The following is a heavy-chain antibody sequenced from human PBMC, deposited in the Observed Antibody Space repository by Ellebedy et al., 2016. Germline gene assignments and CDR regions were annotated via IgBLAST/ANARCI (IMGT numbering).Heavy chain of an antibody. V-gene: IGHV3-74*01. CDR3: VRDLCGFSDS. CDR2: ISSDGSIT. D-gene: IGHD1-26*01. J-gene: IGHJ4*02. CDR1: GFTFSSRW. Sequence: GESLKISCAASGFTFSSRWMHWVRQAPGKGLVWVSRISSDGSITNYADSVQGRFTISRDNAKNTLYLQMNSLTAEDTAIYYCVRDLCGFSDSWGQGTLVTVSS.